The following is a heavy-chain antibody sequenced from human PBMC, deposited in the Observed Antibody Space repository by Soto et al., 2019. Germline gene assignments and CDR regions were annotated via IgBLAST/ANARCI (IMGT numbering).Heavy chain of an antibody. CDR2: ISAYNGNT. CDR1: GYTFTSYG. D-gene: IGHD3-10*01. CDR3: ATDLGQRMVRGAIAYYYCGMDV. J-gene: IGHJ6*02. Sequence: ASVKVSCKASGYTFTSYGISWVRQAPGQGLEWMGWISAYNGNTNYAQKLQGRVTMTTDTSTSTAYMELRSLRSDDTAVYYCATDLGQRMVRGAIAYYYCGMDVCGPGTTVTVS. V-gene: IGHV1-18*04.